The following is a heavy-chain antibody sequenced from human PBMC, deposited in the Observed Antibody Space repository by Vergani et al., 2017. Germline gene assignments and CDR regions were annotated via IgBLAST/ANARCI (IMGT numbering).Heavy chain of an antibody. D-gene: IGHD2-15*01. V-gene: IGHV4-31*03. CDR3: ARDGCSGGSCYAGGAFDI. CDR2: IYYSGST. J-gene: IGHJ3*02. CDR1: GGSISSGCYS. Sequence: QVQLQESGPGLVKPSQTLSLTCTVSGGSISSGCYSWSCIRPHPGKGLEWIGYIYYSGSTYYNPSLKSRVTISVDTSKNQFSLKLSSVTAADTAVYYCARDGCSGGSCYAGGAFDIWGQGTMVTVSS.